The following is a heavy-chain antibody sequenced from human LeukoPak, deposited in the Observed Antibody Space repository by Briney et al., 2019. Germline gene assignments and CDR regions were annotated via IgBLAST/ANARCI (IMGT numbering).Heavy chain of an antibody. V-gene: IGHV4-59*01. D-gene: IGHD3-16*01. J-gene: IGHJ4*02. CDR2: IYYSGST. Sequence: SETLSLTCTVSGGSISSYYWSWIRQPPGKGLERIGYIYYSGSTNYNPSLKSRVTISVDTSKNQFSLKLSSVTAADTAVYYCARDGSLGHFASYFDYWGQGTLVTVSS. CDR3: ARDGSLGHFASYFDY. CDR1: GGSISSYY.